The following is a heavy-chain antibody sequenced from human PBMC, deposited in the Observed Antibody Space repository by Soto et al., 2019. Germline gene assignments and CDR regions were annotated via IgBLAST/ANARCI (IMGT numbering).Heavy chain of an antibody. Sequence: EVQLVESGGGLVKPGGSLRLSCAASGFTFSSYSMNWVRQAPGKGLEWVSSISSSSSYIYYADSVKGRITISRDNAKNSLYLQMNSLSAEDTAVYYCARLAVAGPRDIWGQGTMVTVSS. V-gene: IGHV3-21*01. CDR3: ARLAVAGPRDI. CDR1: GFTFSSYS. CDR2: ISSSSSYI. D-gene: IGHD6-19*01. J-gene: IGHJ3*02.